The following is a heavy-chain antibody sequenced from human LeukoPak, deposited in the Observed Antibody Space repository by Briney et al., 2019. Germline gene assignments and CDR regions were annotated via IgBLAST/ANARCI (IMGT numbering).Heavy chain of an antibody. J-gene: IGHJ4*02. V-gene: IGHV4-34*01. D-gene: IGHD6-13*01. CDR3: ARGGRGSSWTHGY. CDR2: INHSGST. CDR1: GGSISSYY. Sequence: PSETLSLTCTVSGGSISSYYWSWIRQPPGKGLEWIGEINHSGSTNYNPSLKSRVTISVDTSKNQFSLKLSSVTAADTAVYYCARGGRGSSWTHGYWGQGTLVTVSS.